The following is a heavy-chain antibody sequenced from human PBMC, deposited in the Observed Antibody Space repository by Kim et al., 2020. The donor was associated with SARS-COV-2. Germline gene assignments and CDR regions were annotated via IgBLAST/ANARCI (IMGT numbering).Heavy chain of an antibody. J-gene: IGHJ6*02. Sequence: NGYTKGSRNFQGRGTITRDTSASTAYMEVSSLRSEDTAVYYCVRRNVMDVWGQGTTVTVSS. CDR2: NGYT. CDR3: VRRNVMDV. V-gene: IGHV1-3*01.